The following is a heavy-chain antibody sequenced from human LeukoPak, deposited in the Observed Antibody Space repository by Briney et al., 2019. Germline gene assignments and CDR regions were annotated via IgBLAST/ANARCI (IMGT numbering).Heavy chain of an antibody. J-gene: IGHJ4*02. Sequence: ASVKVSCKASGYTFTGYYMHWVRQAPGQGLEWMGWINPNSGGTNYAQKFQGRVTMTRDTSISTAYMELSRLRSDDTAVYYCARGEGVITFGGVIEYWGQGTLVTVSS. CDR3: ARGEGVITFGGVIEY. D-gene: IGHD3-16*02. CDR2: INPNSGGT. V-gene: IGHV1-2*02. CDR1: GYTFTGYY.